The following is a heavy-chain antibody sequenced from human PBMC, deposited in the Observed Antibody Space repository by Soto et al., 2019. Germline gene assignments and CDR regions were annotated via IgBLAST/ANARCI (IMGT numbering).Heavy chain of an antibody. CDR2: TYYRSKWYN. D-gene: IGHD6-6*01. Sequence: QTLSLTGGISGESVARNSAAWNWIRQSPSRGLEWLGRTYYRSKWYNDYAVSVKSRITINPDTSKNQFSLQLNSVTPEDTAVYYCARYIAARQTDYYGMDVWGQGTTVTV. CDR1: GESVARNSAA. CDR3: ARYIAARQTDYYGMDV. J-gene: IGHJ6*02. V-gene: IGHV6-1*01.